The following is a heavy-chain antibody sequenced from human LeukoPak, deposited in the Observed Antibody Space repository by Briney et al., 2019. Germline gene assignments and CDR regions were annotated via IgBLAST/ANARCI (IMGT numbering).Heavy chain of an antibody. J-gene: IGHJ4*02. CDR3: AKLVVEYCSGGSCYEDY. D-gene: IGHD2-15*01. V-gene: IGHV3-23*01. CDR1: GFTFSSYA. CDR2: ISNSGGST. Sequence: PGGSLRLSCAASGFTFSSYAMSWVRQAPGKGLEWVSVISNSGGSTFYADSVKGRFTISRDNSKNTLYLQMNSLRAEDTAVYYCAKLVVEYCSGGSCYEDYWGQGTLVTVSS.